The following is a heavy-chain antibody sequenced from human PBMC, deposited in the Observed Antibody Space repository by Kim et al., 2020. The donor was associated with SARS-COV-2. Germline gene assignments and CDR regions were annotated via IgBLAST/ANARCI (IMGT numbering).Heavy chain of an antibody. D-gene: IGHD2-2*01. Sequence: LSLTCAPSGFTFSSYAMSWVRQAPGKGLEWVSAISGSGGSTYYADSVKGRFTNSRDNSKNTLYLQMNSLRAEDTAVYYCAKLGGPAAMRDGWFDPWGQGTLVTVSS. V-gene: IGHV3-23*01. J-gene: IGHJ5*02. CDR1: GFTFSSYA. CDR3: AKLGGPAAMRDGWFDP. CDR2: ISGSGGST.